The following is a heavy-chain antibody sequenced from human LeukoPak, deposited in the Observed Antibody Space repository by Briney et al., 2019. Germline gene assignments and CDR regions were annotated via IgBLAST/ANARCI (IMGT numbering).Heavy chain of an antibody. CDR2: FDPEDGET. CDR1: GYTLTELS. CDR3: ATGVRGVYPNWFDP. J-gene: IGHJ5*02. D-gene: IGHD3-10*01. V-gene: IGHV1-24*01. Sequence: ASVKVSCKVSGYTLTELSMHWVRQAPGKGLEWMGGFDPEDGETIYAQKFQGRVTMTEDTSTDTAYMELSSLRSEDTAVYYCATGVRGVYPNWFDPWGQGTLVTVSS.